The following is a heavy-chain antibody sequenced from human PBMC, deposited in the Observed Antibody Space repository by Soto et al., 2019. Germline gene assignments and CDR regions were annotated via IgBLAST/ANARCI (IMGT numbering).Heavy chain of an antibody. J-gene: IGHJ6*02. CDR3: GGGGGGGGGRPMDV. CDR2: ISHDGAHL. D-gene: IGHD2-15*01. V-gene: IGHV3-30-3*01. CDR1: DFDFSIYT. Sequence: QGQLAESGGGLVQPGSSLSLSCSASDFDFSIYTIHWVRQAPGKGLEWVAFISHDGAHLFYADSVRGRFTISRDNSRNTIFLQMDSLRREETALYYWGGGGGGGGGRPMDVWGQGTTVTVSS.